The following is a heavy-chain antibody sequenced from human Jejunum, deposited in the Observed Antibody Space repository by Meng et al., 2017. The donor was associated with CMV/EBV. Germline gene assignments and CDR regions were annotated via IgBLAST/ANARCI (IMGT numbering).Heavy chain of an antibody. D-gene: IGHD2-8*01. CDR1: GDA. Sequence: GDARHWVRQAPGQGGGWMGWINPKTERTNSRQKFQGRVTITSDTSISTASLELASLKSEDTAVYYCAREECRNGKYYIDYWGQGTRVTVSS. CDR3: AREECRNGKYYIDY. CDR2: INPKTERT. V-gene: IGHV1-2*02. J-gene: IGHJ4*02.